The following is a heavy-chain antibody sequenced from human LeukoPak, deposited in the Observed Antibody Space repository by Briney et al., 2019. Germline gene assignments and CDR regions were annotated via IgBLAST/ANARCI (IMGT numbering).Heavy chain of an antibody. D-gene: IGHD3-22*01. CDR2: IYPGDSDT. CDR1: GYSFTSYW. V-gene: IGHV5-51*01. Sequence: GESLKISCKGSGYSFTSYWIGWVRQMPGKGLEWMGIIYPGDSDTRYSPSLQGQVTISADKSISTAYLQWSSLKASDTAMYYCARTLKYYYDSSGYYYPHYFDYWGQGTLVTVSS. J-gene: IGHJ4*02. CDR3: ARTLKYYYDSSGYYYPHYFDY.